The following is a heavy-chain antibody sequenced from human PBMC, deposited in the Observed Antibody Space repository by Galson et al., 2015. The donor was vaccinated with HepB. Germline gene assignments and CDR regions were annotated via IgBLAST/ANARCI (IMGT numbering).Heavy chain of an antibody. Sequence: SLRLSCAASGFTFSDHYMEWVRQAPGKGLEWVGRVRTQAYTYLTEYAASVKGRLTISRDDSKNSLYLQMDSLKTDDTAVYYCARGLYDSSGYYLFLDYWGQGTLVTVSS. V-gene: IGHV3-72*01. CDR3: ARGLYDSSGYYLFLDY. J-gene: IGHJ4*02. D-gene: IGHD3-22*01. CDR2: VRTQAYTYLT. CDR1: GFTFSDHY.